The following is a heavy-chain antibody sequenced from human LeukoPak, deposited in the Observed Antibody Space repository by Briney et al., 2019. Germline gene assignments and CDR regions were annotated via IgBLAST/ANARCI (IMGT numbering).Heavy chain of an antibody. CDR3: ARAVSAAGPSDWFDP. V-gene: IGHV4-38-2*02. J-gene: IGHJ5*02. CDR1: GYSISSGYY. D-gene: IGHD6-13*01. CDR2: IYHSGST. Sequence: SETLSLTCTVSGYSISSGYYWGWIRQPPGKGLEWIGSIYHSGSTYYNPSLKSRVTISVDTSKNQFSLKLSSVTAADTAVYYCARAVSAAGPSDWFDPWGQGTLVTVSS.